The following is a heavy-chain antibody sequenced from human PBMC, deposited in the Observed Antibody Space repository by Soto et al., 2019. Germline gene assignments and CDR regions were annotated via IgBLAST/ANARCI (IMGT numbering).Heavy chain of an antibody. Sequence: ETLSLTCTVSGGSINSYWWSWIRQPAGKGLEWIGRVYSSGTTDYNPSLNSRATMSVETSKNQFSLKLSSVTAADTAVYYCARDIASYAYGEGYWGQGIQVTVSS. D-gene: IGHD2-21*01. CDR2: VYSSGTT. V-gene: IGHV4-4*07. CDR3: ARDIASYAYGEGY. J-gene: IGHJ4*02. CDR1: GGSINSYW.